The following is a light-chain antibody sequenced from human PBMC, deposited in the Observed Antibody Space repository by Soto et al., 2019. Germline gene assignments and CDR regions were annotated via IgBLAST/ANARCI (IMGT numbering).Light chain of an antibody. CDR3: QQYNNWPLT. Sequence: EVVLTQSPGTLSLSPGERVTLSCRASQSVSSSSLAWYQQRPGQAPRLLIYGSATRATGIPARFSGSGSGTEFTLTISSLQSEDFAVYYCQQYNNWPLTFGGGTKVDIK. CDR1: QSVSSS. CDR2: GSA. J-gene: IGKJ4*01. V-gene: IGKV3-15*01.